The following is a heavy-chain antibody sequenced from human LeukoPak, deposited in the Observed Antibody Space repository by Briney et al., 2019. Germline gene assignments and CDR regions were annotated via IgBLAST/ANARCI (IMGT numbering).Heavy chain of an antibody. D-gene: IGHD6-19*01. Sequence: GGSLRLSCAASGFTFSSYGMCWVRQAPGKGLDWVALISYDGSNKYYADSVKGRFTISRDNSKNTLYLQMNSLRAEDTAVYYCAKDEIGAVAGLIDYWGQGTLVTVSS. CDR2: ISYDGSNK. CDR1: GFTFSSYG. V-gene: IGHV3-30*18. J-gene: IGHJ4*02. CDR3: AKDEIGAVAGLIDY.